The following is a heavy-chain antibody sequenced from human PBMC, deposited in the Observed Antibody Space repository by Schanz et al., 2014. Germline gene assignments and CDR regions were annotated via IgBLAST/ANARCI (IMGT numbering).Heavy chain of an antibody. Sequence: QVQLVQSGAEVKKPGSSVRVSCKDSGGIFYNHAVSWVRQAPGQGLEWMGIINPTGGSTTYAEKFLGRVTMTSDTSTSTVYMELSRLRSEDMAVYYCARDPYSASYFPSPPLYGLDVWGQGTTVTVSS. CDR1: GGIFYNHA. CDR2: INPTGGST. J-gene: IGHJ6*02. V-gene: IGHV1-46*02. D-gene: IGHD1-26*01. CDR3: ARDPYSASYFPSPPLYGLDV.